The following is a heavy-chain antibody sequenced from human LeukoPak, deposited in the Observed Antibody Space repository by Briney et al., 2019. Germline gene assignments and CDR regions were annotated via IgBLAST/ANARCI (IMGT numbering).Heavy chain of an antibody. CDR2: VDPEDGET. J-gene: IGHJ4*02. Sequence: ASVKISCKVSEYTFTDYYMHWVQQAPGKGLEWMGLVDPEDGETIYAEKFQGRVTITADTSTDTAYMELSSLRSEDTAVYYCATLTIVVVPAAIIDYWGQGTLVTVSS. D-gene: IGHD2-2*01. V-gene: IGHV1-69-2*01. CDR3: ATLTIVVVPAAIIDY. CDR1: EYTFTDYY.